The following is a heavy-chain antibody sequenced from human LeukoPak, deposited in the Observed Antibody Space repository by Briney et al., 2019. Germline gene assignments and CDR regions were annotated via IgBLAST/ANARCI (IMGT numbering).Heavy chain of an antibody. CDR2: IYSGGST. V-gene: IGHV3-53*01. CDR3: ARGYYVPPGY. J-gene: IGHJ4*02. CDR1: GFTFSSYA. D-gene: IGHD3-10*02. Sequence: GGSLRLSCAASGFTFSSYAMSWVRQAPGKGLEWVSVIYSGGSTYYADSVKGRFTISRDNSKNTLYLQMNSLRAEDTAVYYCARGYYVPPGYWGQGTLVTVSS.